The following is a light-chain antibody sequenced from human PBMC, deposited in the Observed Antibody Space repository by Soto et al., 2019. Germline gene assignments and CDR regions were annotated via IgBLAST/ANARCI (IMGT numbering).Light chain of an antibody. CDR3: QQYNNWPPCT. CDR2: CAS. Sequence: EIVMTQSPATLSVSPGERATLSCRASQSVSSNLAWYQQKPGQAPRLLIYCASTRATGIPARFSGSGSGTEFTLTISSLQSEYFAVYYCQQYNNWPPCTFGQGTKLEIK. CDR1: QSVSSN. J-gene: IGKJ2*02. V-gene: IGKV3-15*01.